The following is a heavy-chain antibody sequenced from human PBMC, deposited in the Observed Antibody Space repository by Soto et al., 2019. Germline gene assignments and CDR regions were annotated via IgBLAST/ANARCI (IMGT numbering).Heavy chain of an antibody. CDR3: AYSPGWYRHDL. CDR1: GDSISSPKW. D-gene: IGHD6-19*01. V-gene: IGHV4-4*02. Sequence: QVQLQESGPGLVKPSGTLSLTCAVSGDSISSPKWWTWVRQPPGKGLEWIGDMLHSGTTNYNPSLKSRVTISVGKSKNQFSLNLYSVTAADTAVYYCAYSPGWYRHDLWGPGTLVIVSS. J-gene: IGHJ3*01. CDR2: MLHSGTT.